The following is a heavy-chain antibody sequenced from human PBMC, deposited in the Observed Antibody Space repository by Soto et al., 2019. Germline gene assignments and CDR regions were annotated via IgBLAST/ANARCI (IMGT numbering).Heavy chain of an antibody. V-gene: IGHV4-31*02. J-gene: IGHJ4*02. CDR2: IYYSGST. Sequence: SETLSRTXSVSGGSISSGAYYWSWIRQHPGKGLEWIGYIYYSGSTYYNPSLKSRVTISIDTSKNQFSLKLNSVTAADTAVYHCARERAGDRSGYYLEYWGQGTLVIVSS. CDR3: ARERAGDRSGYYLEY. D-gene: IGHD3-22*01. CDR1: GGSISSGAYY.